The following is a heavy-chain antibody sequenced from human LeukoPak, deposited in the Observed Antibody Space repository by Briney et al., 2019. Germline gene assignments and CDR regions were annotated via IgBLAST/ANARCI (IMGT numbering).Heavy chain of an antibody. J-gene: IGHJ3*02. CDR1: GFSFINSA. D-gene: IGHD6-13*01. CDR2: ISGNGHGT. Sequence: GGSLSLSCAASGFSFINSAMHWVRQAPGKGLEYVSAISGNGHGTWYGDSVKGRFSISRDNSEQMLYLQMGSLRAEDMAVYFCARASITASGPHDVYDMWGRGTMVTVSS. CDR3: ARASITASGPHDVYDM. V-gene: IGHV3-64*02.